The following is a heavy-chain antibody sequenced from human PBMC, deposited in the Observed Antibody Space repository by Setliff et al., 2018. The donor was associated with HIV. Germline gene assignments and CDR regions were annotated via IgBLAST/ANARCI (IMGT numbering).Heavy chain of an antibody. V-gene: IGHV4-4*07. J-gene: IGHJ4*02. D-gene: IGHD6-13*01. CDR1: GGSISSYY. CDR3: ARVYSRSWFFFDH. Sequence: PLETLSLTCTVSGGSISSYYWSWIRQPAGKGLEWIGRIYTSGSTYYKPYLENRVTISVDTSKNHFSLNLTSVTAADTAVYYCARVYSRSWFFFDHWGQGILVTVSS. CDR2: IYTSGST.